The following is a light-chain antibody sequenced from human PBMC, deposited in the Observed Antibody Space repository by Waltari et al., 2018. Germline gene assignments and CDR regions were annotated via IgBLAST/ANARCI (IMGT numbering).Light chain of an antibody. V-gene: IGLV1-44*01. J-gene: IGLJ3*02. CDR1: ASNIGGNL. CDR2: RSD. Sequence: QSVLTQPPSASGTPGPRVTISCSGSASNIGGNLVNWYQQLPGKAPKLLSYRSDLRASGVPDRFSGSKSGTSASRAISGLQSEDEADYFYASWDDSLNGHWVFGGGTKVTVL. CDR3: ASWDDSLNGHWV.